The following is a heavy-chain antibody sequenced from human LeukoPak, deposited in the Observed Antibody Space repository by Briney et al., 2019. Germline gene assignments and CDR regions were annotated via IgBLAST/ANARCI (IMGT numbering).Heavy chain of an antibody. D-gene: IGHD2-8*01. V-gene: IGHV3-64D*06. Sequence: GGSPRLSCSASGFTFSAFSMHWLRQAPGKGPEYVSAIGGNGDTTYYADSVRGRFTTSRDNSKNILYLQMSSLRDGDTAVYYCAKAGGYCTTCLDFWGQGTLVTVSS. CDR2: IGGNGDTT. J-gene: IGHJ4*02. CDR3: AKAGGYCTTCLDF. CDR1: GFTFSAFS.